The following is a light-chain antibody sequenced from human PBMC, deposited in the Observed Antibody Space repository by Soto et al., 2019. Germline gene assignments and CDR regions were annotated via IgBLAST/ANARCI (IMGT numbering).Light chain of an antibody. V-gene: IGKV3-15*01. Sequence: EVVMTQSPATLSVSPGERATLSCRTSQDVRINLAWYQQKPGQAPRLLIQGASTRATGVPVRFSGSGSGTEFTLTITSLQSGDSAVYYCHQYHYWPPITFGQGTRL. CDR2: GAS. CDR1: QDVRIN. J-gene: IGKJ5*01. CDR3: HQYHYWPPIT.